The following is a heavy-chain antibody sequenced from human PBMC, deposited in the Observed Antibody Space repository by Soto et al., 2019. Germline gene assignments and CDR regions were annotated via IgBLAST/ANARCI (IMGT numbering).Heavy chain of an antibody. D-gene: IGHD3-10*01. CDR3: ARDGIMVRGVQRHYYYYYGMDV. V-gene: IGHV3-30-3*01. J-gene: IGHJ6*02. Sequence: GGSLRLSCAASGFTFSSYAMHWVRQAPGKGLEWVAVISYDGSNKYYADSVKGRFTISRDNSKNTLYLQMNSLRAEDTAVYYCARDGIMVRGVQRHYYYYYGMDVWGQGTTVTVSS. CDR2: ISYDGSNK. CDR1: GFTFSSYA.